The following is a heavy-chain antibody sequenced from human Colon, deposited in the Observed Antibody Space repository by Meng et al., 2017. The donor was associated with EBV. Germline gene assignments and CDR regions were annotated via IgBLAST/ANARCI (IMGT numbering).Heavy chain of an antibody. CDR1: GGSISSGGFY. Sequence: QVQLQESGPGLVKPSXXLSLTCPVSGGSISSGGFYWSWIRQHPGKGLEWIGYIYYSGSTYYNPSLRSRVAISIDTSKNQFSLKLTSVTAADTAVYFCARTNYGDYNWFDPWGQGTMVTVSS. D-gene: IGHD4-17*01. CDR2: IYYSGST. J-gene: IGHJ5*02. CDR3: ARTNYGDYNWFDP. V-gene: IGHV4-31*03.